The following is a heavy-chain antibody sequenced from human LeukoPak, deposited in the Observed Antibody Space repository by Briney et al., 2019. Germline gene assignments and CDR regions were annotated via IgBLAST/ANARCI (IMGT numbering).Heavy chain of an antibody. CDR3: ARDIAAAGTWGYYYYYMDV. CDR1: GFTFSDYY. D-gene: IGHD6-13*01. Sequence: GGSLRLSCAASGFTFSDYYMSWIRQAPGKGLEWVSSISSSSNYIYYADSVKGRFTISRDDAKNSLSLQMNSLRAEDTAVYYCARDIAAAGTWGYYYYYMDVWGKGTTVTISS. V-gene: IGHV3-11*06. CDR2: ISSSSNYI. J-gene: IGHJ6*03.